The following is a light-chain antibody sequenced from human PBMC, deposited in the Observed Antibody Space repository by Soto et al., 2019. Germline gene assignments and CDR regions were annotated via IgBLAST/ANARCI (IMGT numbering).Light chain of an antibody. CDR1: NSDIGSYNY. V-gene: IGLV2-14*01. Sequence: QSVLTQPASVSGSSGQSITISCSGTNSDIGSYNYVSWYLQHPGKAPKLIVFEVSNRPSGISDRFSGSKSGNTAYLTISGLQTEDEAVYYCNSFTSSNTLPYVFGTWTKATVL. CDR2: EVS. J-gene: IGLJ1*01. CDR3: NSFTSSNTLPYV.